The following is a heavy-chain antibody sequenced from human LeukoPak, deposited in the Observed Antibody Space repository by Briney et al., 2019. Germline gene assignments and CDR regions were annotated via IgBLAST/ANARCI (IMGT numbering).Heavy chain of an antibody. V-gene: IGHV1-46*01. D-gene: IGHD5-18*01. CDR1: GYTLTSYY. CDR3: ARADTQNTWIQLWALPTGFDY. CDR2: INPSGGST. J-gene: IGHJ4*02. Sequence: ASVKVSCKASGYTLTSYYMHWVRQAPGQGLEWMGIINPSGGSTSYAQRFQGRVTMTRDTSTSTVYMELSGLRSEDTAVYYCARADTQNTWIQLWALPTGFDYWGQGTLVTVSS.